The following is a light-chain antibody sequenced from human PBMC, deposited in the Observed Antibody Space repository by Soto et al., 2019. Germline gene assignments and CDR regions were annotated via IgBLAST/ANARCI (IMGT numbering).Light chain of an antibody. J-gene: IGLJ2*01. CDR3: CSYAGRCSIRV. CDR2: DVS. CDR1: RSDVGGYDY. Sequence: QSALTQPRSVSGSPGQSVTISCTGTRSDVGGYDYVSWYQQHPDKVPELMIYDVSKRPSGVPDRFSGSKSGNTASLTISGLQAEDDADYYCCSYAGRCSIRVFGGGTKVTVL. V-gene: IGLV2-11*01.